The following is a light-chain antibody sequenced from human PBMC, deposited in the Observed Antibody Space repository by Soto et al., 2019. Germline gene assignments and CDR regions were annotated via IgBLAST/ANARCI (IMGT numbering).Light chain of an antibody. V-gene: IGLV2-14*01. J-gene: IGLJ1*01. CDR1: SSDVGAYNY. Sequence: QSVLTQPASVSGSPGQSITIACTGTSSDVGAYNYVSWYQQYPGRAPKVIIFEVRKRPSGVSTRFSGSKSGDTASLTISGLQAEDEADYDCSSYRSSTTFVFGTGTKVTVL. CDR3: SSYRSSTTFV. CDR2: EVR.